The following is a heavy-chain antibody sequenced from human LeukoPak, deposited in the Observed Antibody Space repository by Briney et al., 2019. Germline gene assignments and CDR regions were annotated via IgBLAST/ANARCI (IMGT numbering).Heavy chain of an antibody. V-gene: IGHV4-59*08. Sequence: SETLSLTCTVSGDSISSHYWSWIRQPPGKGLEWIGYIYYSGSTNYNPSLKSRVTISLDTSKNQFSLKLSSVTAADTAVYYCARHRTRYAFDIWGQGTMVTVSS. J-gene: IGHJ3*02. CDR1: GDSISSHY. D-gene: IGHD3/OR15-3a*01. CDR3: ARHRTRYAFDI. CDR2: IYYSGST.